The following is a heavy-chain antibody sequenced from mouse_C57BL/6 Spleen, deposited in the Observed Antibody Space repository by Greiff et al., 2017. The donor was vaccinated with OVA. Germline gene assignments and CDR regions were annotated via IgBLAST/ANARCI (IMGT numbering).Heavy chain of an antibody. CDR2: IYPGSGNT. V-gene: IGHV1-76*01. J-gene: IGHJ3*01. CDR1: GYTFTDYY. CDR3: ATDSSGYEFAY. D-gene: IGHD3-2*02. Sequence: VQLQQSGAELVRPGASVKLSCKASGYTFTDYYINWVKQRPGQGLEWIARIYPGSGNTYYNEKFKGKATLTAEKSSSTAYMQLSSLTSEDSAVDFCATDSSGYEFAYWGQGTLVTVSA.